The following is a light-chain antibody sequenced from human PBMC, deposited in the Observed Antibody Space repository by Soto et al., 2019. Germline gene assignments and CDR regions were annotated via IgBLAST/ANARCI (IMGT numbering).Light chain of an antibody. Sequence: DIQMTQSPSTLSASVGDRVSITCRASQSVSTWLAWYQQKPGKAPQLLIFKASTLESGVQSRFSGSGSGTEFTLTITSLQPDDCATYYCQQYNVHSPWTFGQGTKVEIK. V-gene: IGKV1-5*03. CDR3: QQYNVHSPWT. J-gene: IGKJ1*01. CDR2: KAS. CDR1: QSVSTW.